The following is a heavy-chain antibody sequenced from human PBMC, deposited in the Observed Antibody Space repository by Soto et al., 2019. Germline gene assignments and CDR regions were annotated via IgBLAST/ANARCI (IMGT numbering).Heavy chain of an antibody. Sequence: PSETLYLTCTVSGGSISSYYGSWIRQPPGKGLEWIGYIYYSGSTNYNPSLKSRVTISVDTSKNQFSLKLSSVTAADTAVYYCARDHLQDSFDPWGQGTLVTVSS. J-gene: IGHJ5*02. CDR1: GGSISSYY. CDR3: ARDHLQDSFDP. D-gene: IGHD5-18*01. V-gene: IGHV4-59*01. CDR2: IYYSGST.